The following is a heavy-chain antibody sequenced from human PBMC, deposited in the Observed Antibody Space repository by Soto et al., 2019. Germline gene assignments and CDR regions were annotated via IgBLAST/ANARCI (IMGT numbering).Heavy chain of an antibody. D-gene: IGHD2-21*02. V-gene: IGHV3-23*01. CDR1: GFTFRSYA. CDR2: IGGTGVST. CDR3: AKDYAVVTTGYYYGMDV. J-gene: IGHJ6*02. Sequence: EVHLLQSGGGLVHPGGSLRLSCAASGFTFRSYAMSWVRLAPGKGLEWVSTIGGTGVSTHYADSVKGRFTISRDNSENKLYLQMSSLRGEDTAVYYCAKDYAVVTTGYYYGMDVWGQGTRVTVSS.